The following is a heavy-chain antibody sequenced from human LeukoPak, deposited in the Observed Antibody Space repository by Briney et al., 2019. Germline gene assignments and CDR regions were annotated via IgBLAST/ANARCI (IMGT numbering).Heavy chain of an antibody. CDR1: GYTFTGYY. Sequence: ASVKVSCKASGYTFTGYYMHWVRQAPGQGLEWMGWINPNSGGTNYAQKFQGRVTMTRDTSISTAYMELSRLRSDDTAVYYCAREGQLGSSEYFQHQGQGTLVTVSS. CDR3: AREGQLGSSEYFQH. CDR2: INPNSGGT. J-gene: IGHJ1*01. V-gene: IGHV1-2*02. D-gene: IGHD6-13*01.